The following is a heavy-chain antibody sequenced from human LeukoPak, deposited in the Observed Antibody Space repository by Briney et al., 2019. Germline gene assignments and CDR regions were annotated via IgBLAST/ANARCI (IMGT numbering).Heavy chain of an antibody. J-gene: IGHJ4*02. D-gene: IGHD2-8*01. CDR3: AKGYCSNGVCYTDY. CDR2: IYSGGST. V-gene: IGHV3-53*01. Sequence: PGGSLRLSCAASGFTVSSNYMSWVRQAPGKGLEWVSVIYSGGSTYYADSVKGRFTISRDNSKNTLYLQMNSLRAEDTAVYYCAKGYCSNGVCYTDYWGQGTLVTVSS. CDR1: GFTVSSNY.